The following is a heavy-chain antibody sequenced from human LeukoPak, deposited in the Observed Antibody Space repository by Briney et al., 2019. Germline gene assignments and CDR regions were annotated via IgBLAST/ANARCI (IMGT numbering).Heavy chain of an antibody. D-gene: IGHD1-14*01. CDR1: GYTFTGDY. J-gene: IGHJ4*02. Sequence: ASVTVSFKASGYTFTGDYMYWVRQAPGHGLEWMGWINPNSGGTNYAQKFQGRVTMTRDTSISTAYMELSRLRSDDTAVYYRARVDNVDYWGQGTLVTVSS. V-gene: IGHV1-2*02. CDR3: ARVDNVDY. CDR2: INPNSGGT.